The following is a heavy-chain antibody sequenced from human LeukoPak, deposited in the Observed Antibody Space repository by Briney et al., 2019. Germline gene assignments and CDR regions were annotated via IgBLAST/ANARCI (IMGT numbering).Heavy chain of an antibody. CDR3: ARDVGGPMFDY. CDR2: ISGGAENT. D-gene: IGHD3-16*01. CDR1: GFIFSNFG. J-gene: IGHJ4*02. Sequence: GGSLRLSCAASGFIFSNFGMSWVRQAPGKGPEWVSTISGGAENTHYADSVNGRFTISRDNSKNSMWLQMSSLRVEDTAVYHCARDVGGPMFDYWGQGILVNVSS. V-gene: IGHV3-23*01.